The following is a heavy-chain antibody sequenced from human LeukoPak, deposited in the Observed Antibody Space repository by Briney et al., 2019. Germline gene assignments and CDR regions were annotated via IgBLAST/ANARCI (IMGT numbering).Heavy chain of an antibody. J-gene: IGHJ3*02. CDR3: AREVVGATPPAFDI. V-gene: IGHV4-39*02. D-gene: IGHD1-26*01. Sequence: SETLSLTCTVSGGSITSSYYWGWIRQAPGKGLEWIGSIYYSGSTYDNPSLKSRVTISVDTSKNQFSLNLSSVTAADTAVYYCAREVVGATPPAFDIWGQGTMVTVSS. CDR2: IYYSGST. CDR1: GGSITSSYY.